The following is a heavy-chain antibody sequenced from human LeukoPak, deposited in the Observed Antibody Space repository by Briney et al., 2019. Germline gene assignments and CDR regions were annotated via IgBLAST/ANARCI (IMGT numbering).Heavy chain of an antibody. CDR1: DDSITSPNYF. V-gene: IGHV4-61*09. CDR3: ARGVFDWIFSSYWYFDV. CDR2: IYTTGNT. J-gene: IGHJ2*01. D-gene: IGHD3-9*01. Sequence: SGTLSLTCAVSDDSITSPNYFWSWVRQPAGRGLEWIGHIYTTGNTNYNPSFKSRVSMSIDTSTKYFSLKLTSVTAADTAMYFCARGVFDWIFSSYWYFDVWGRGTLVAVSS.